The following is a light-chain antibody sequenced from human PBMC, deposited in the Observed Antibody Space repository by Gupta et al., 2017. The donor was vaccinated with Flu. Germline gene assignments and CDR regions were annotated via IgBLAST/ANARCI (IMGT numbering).Light chain of an antibody. V-gene: IGKV1-39*01. CDR3: QQTDNTSWT. Sequence: DIQLTQSPSSLSASVGDRVTITCRASQSINKYVNWYQHKPGKAPKLLVYAASSLQSGVPSRFSGSGSGTDFTLTISNRQPEDFATYFCQQTDNTSWTFGQGTNVEI. J-gene: IGKJ1*01. CDR2: AAS. CDR1: QSINKY.